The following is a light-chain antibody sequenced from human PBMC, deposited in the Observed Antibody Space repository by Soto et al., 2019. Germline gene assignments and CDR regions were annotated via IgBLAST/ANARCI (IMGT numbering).Light chain of an antibody. V-gene: IGKV1-39*01. CDR1: QSNTRY. J-gene: IGKJ1*01. Sequence: IQMSPSPSSLSASVVVRVNITCRASQSNTRYLNWYQQKPGKAPNLLIYAASSLHSGVPSRFSGAGSGTDFTLTIIRLQPEDFATYYSQQNSRTPKTVGQGTKVDIK. CDR3: QQNSRTPKT. CDR2: AAS.